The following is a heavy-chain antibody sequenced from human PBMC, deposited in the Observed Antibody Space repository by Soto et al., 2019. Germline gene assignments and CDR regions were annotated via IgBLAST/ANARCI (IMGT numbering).Heavy chain of an antibody. V-gene: IGHV3-21*01. CDR3: AREDYSNFDY. J-gene: IGHJ4*02. Sequence: GGSLRLSCAASGFTFSSYSMNWVRQAPGKGLEWVSSISSSSSYIYSADSVKGRFTISRDNAKNSLYLQMNSLRAEDTAVYYCAREDYSNFDYWGQGTLVTSPQ. CDR1: GFTFSSYS. CDR2: ISSSSSYI. D-gene: IGHD4-4*01.